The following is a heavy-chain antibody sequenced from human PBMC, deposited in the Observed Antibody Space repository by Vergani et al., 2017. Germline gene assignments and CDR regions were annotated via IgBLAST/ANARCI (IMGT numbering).Heavy chain of an antibody. CDR2: IFRSGTT. CDR3: ARGGYCSGGSCYSLWWFDP. V-gene: IGHV4-31*03. D-gene: IGHD2-15*01. J-gene: IGHJ5*02. CDR1: GDSLSSSDHY. Sequence: QVQLQESGPGLVKPSQTLSLTCTVSGDSLSSSDHYWSWIRQRSDKGLEWVGHIFRSGTTYYNPSLKSRLIMSVDTSKNQFSLKLTSVTAADTAMYYCARGGYCSGGSCYSLWWFDPWGQGTLVTVSS.